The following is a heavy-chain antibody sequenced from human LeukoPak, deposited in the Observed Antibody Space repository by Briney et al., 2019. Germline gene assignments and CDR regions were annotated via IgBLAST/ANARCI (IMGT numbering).Heavy chain of an antibody. D-gene: IGHD3-3*01. J-gene: IGHJ4*02. CDR1: GFTFSDYY. CDR2: ISSRGSTI. V-gene: IGHV3-11*04. CDR3: ARAILGTIFGVVIKM. Sequence: PGGSLRLSCAASGFTFSDYYMSWIRQAPGKGLEWVSYISSRGSTIYYADSVKGRFTISRDNAKNSLYLQMNSLRAEDTAVYYCARAILGTIFGVVIKMWGQGTLVTVSS.